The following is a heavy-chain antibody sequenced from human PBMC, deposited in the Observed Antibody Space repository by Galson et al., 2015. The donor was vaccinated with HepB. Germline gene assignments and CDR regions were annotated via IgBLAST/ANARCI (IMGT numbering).Heavy chain of an antibody. CDR3: AKGSGGWHHYYMDV. D-gene: IGHD3-3*01. Sequence: SLRLSCAASGLTFSTYAMSWVRRAPGKGLEWVSEISAGGGSIDYADSVKSRFTISRDNSKDTLYLQMNILRVGDTAVYYCAKGSGGWHHYYMDVWGKGTTVTVSS. CDR1: GLTFSTYA. V-gene: IGHV3-23*01. J-gene: IGHJ6*03. CDR2: ISAGGGSI.